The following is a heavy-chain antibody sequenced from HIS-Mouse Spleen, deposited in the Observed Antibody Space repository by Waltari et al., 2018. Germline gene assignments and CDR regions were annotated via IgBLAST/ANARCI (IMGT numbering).Heavy chain of an antibody. CDR1: GGSISSRSYY. CDR3: AREIPYSSSWYDWYFDL. D-gene: IGHD6-13*01. J-gene: IGHJ2*01. Sequence: QLQLQESGPGLVKPSETLSLTCTVSGGSISSRSYYWGWIRQPPGKGLEWIGSIYYSGSTYYNPSPKSRVTISVDTSKNQFSLKLSSVTAADTAVYYCAREIPYSSSWYDWYFDLWGRGTLVTVSS. V-gene: IGHV4-39*07. CDR2: IYYSGST.